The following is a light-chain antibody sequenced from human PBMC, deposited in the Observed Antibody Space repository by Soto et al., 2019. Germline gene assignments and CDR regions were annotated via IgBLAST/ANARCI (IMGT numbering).Light chain of an antibody. CDR1: SSNIGNNY. Sequence: QSVLTQPPSVSAAPGQKVTISCSGSSSNIGNNYVSWFQQLPGTAPKLLIYDSNKRPSGIPDRFSGSKSGTSATLDITELQTGDEADYYCATWDRSLTGEVFGGGTKLTVL. J-gene: IGLJ2*01. CDR2: DSN. V-gene: IGLV1-51*01. CDR3: ATWDRSLTGEV.